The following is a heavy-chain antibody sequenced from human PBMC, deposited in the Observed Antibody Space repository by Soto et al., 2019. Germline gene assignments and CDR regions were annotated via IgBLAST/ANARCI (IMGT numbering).Heavy chain of an antibody. J-gene: IGHJ6*02. CDR1: GYTFTGYY. V-gene: IGHV1-2*02. D-gene: IGHD3-10*01. CDR2: INPNSGGT. Sequence: ASLKVSCKASGYTFTGYYMHWVRQAPGQGLEWMGWINPNSGGTNYAQKFQGRVTMTRDTSISTAYMELSRLRSDDTAVYYCAREDREYYYYYYGMDVWGQGTTVTVSS. CDR3: AREDREYYYYYYGMDV.